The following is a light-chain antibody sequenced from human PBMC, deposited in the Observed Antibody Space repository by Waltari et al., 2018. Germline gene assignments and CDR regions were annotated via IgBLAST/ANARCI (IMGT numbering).Light chain of an antibody. J-gene: IGLJ3*02. Sequence: QTVVTQAQSLSVSPGGTVTLTCAFSSGSLSSTSYSSWYQQTPGQAPRTLVYKTNSRSSGVPDRFSGSILGNKAALTITGAQADDESVYYCVLYMGSGIWVFGGGTKLTVL. CDR1: SGSLSSTSY. CDR2: KTN. V-gene: IGLV8-61*01. CDR3: VLYMGSGIWV.